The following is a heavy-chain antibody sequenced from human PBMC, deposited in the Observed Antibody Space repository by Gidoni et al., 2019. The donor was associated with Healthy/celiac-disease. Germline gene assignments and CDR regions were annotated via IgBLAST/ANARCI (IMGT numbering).Heavy chain of an antibody. Sequence: EVQLVESGGGLVQPGGSLRLSCAASGFTFSSYAMSWVRQAPGKGLEWVSAISGSGGSTYYADSVKGRFTISRDNSKNTLYLQMNSLRAEDTAVYYCAKDRTLLGTTDEYFDYWGQGTLVTVSS. CDR3: AKDRTLLGTTDEYFDY. D-gene: IGHD3-10*01. CDR1: GFTFSSYA. J-gene: IGHJ4*02. V-gene: IGHV3-23*04. CDR2: ISGSGGST.